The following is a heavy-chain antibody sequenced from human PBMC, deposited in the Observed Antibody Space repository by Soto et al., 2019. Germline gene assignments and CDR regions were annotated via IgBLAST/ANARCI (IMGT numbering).Heavy chain of an antibody. CDR3: AIYYDSSRHLKSYFDY. V-gene: IGHV1-18*04. J-gene: IGHJ4*02. D-gene: IGHD3-22*01. CDR2: ISAYNGST. Sequence: ASVKVSCKASGYTFTSYGISWVRQAPGQGLEWMGWISAYNGSTNYAQKLQGRVTMTTDTSTSTAYMELRSLRSDDTAVYYCAIYYDSSRHLKSYFDYWGQGTLATVSS. CDR1: GYTFTSYG.